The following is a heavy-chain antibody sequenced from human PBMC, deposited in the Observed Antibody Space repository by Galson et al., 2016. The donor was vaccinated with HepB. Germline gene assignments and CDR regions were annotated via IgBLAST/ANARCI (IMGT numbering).Heavy chain of an antibody. D-gene: IGHD5-12*01. CDR2: LSYNTDNE. Sequence: LRLSCAASGFDFTTSAMHWVRQAPGKGLEWVAVLSYNTDNEFYTDSVKGRFTISRDNSKSMLYLQMSSLRVEDTAVYYCAKGSSFSGFDYLVNWGQGTLVSVSS. J-gene: IGHJ4*02. CDR1: GFDFTTSA. CDR3: AKGSSFSGFDYLVN. V-gene: IGHV3-30*18.